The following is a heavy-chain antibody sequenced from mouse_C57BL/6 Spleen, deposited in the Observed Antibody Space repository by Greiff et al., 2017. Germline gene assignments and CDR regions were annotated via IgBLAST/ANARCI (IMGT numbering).Heavy chain of an antibody. CDR1: GFTFSDYG. CDR3: ASPYDGSSSWFAS. J-gene: IGHJ3*01. D-gene: IGHD1-1*01. Sequence: EVQVVESGGGLVKPGGSLKLSCAASGFTFSDYGMHWVRQAPEKGLEWVAYISSGSSTIYYADTVKGRFTISRDNAKNTRFLQMTSLRSEDTAMYYCASPYDGSSSWFASWGQGTLVTFSA. V-gene: IGHV5-17*01. CDR2: ISSGSSTI.